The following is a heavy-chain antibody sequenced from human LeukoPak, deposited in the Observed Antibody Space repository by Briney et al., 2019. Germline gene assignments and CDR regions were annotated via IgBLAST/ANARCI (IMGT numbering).Heavy chain of an antibody. J-gene: IGHJ5*02. CDR1: GYTFTGYY. CDR2: INPKDGGS. Sequence: TSVKVSCKASGYTFTGYYMHWVRQAPGQGLEWVGWINPKDGGSNYAQKFQGRVTMTRDRSISTAYMELSRLTSDDTAVYYCARASFWESPINWFAPWGQGTLVTVSS. D-gene: IGHD3-16*01. V-gene: IGHV1-2*02. CDR3: ARASFWESPINWFAP.